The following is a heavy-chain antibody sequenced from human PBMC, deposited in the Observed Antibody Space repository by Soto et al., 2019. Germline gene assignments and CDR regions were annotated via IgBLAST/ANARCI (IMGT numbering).Heavy chain of an antibody. Sequence: GESLKISCKGSGYSFTSYWISWVRQMPGKGLEWMGKIDPSDSYTNYSPSFQGHVTITADNTSTTAYLQWSSLQAYDTAMYYWASNKNCSYNYGMDVWGQGTTVTVSS. CDR3: ASNKNCSYNYGMDV. CDR2: IDPSDSYT. CDR1: GYSFTSYW. D-gene: IGHD1-1*01. J-gene: IGHJ6*01. V-gene: IGHV5-10-1*01.